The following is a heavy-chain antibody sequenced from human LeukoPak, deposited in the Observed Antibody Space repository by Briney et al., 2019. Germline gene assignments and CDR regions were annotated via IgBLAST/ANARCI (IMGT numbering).Heavy chain of an antibody. CDR1: GFTFSDSA. CDR3: TRQTFYSGNDWNLDY. CDR2: IRSKANSYAT. Sequence: GGSLRLSCAASGFTFSDSAMHWVRQACGRGLEWVGRIRSKANSYATAYAASVEGRFTISRDDSKNTAYLQMNSLKTEDTAVYYCTRQTFYSGNDWNLDYWGQGTLVTVSS. D-gene: IGHD5-12*01. V-gene: IGHV3-73*01. J-gene: IGHJ4*02.